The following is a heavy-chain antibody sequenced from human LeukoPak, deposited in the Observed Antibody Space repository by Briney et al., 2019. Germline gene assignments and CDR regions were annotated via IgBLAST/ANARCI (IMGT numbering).Heavy chain of an antibody. J-gene: IGHJ4*02. CDR2: IYYSGST. CDR1: GGSISSYY. D-gene: IGHD3-22*01. V-gene: IGHV4-59*12. Sequence: PSETLSLTCTVSGGSISSYYWSWIRQPPGKGLEWIGHIYYSGSTNYNPSLKSRVTISVDTSKNQFSLKLSSVTAADTAVSYCARSYDSSGYYWYYFDYWGQGTLVTVSS. CDR3: ARSYDSSGYYWYYFDY.